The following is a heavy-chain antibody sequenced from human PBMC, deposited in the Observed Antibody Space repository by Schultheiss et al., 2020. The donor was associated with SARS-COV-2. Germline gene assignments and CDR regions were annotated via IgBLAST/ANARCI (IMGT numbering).Heavy chain of an antibody. J-gene: IGHJ6*02. CDR1: GGSISSYY. CDR3: TRQCHYYYCGMDV. Sequence: GSLRLSCTVSGGSISSYYWSWIRQPAGKGLEWIGRIYTSGSTNYNPSLKSRVTISVDTSKNQFSLKLSSVTAADTAVYYCTRQCHYYYCGMDVWGQGTTVTVSS. CDR2: IYTSGST. D-gene: IGHD6-19*01. V-gene: IGHV4-4*07.